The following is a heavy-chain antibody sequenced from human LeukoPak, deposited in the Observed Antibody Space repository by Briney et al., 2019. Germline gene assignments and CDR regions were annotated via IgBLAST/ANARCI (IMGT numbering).Heavy chain of an antibody. CDR1: GFTFSDYY. V-gene: IGHV3-11*01. D-gene: IGHD5-18*01. J-gene: IGHJ6*02. CDR2: ISLSGSTV. Sequence: GGSLRLSCAASGFTFSDYYMSWVRQAPGKGLEWVSYISLSGSTVYYADSVKGRFTISRDNAKNSLYLQMNSLRAEDTAVYYCARDYTHTAVVIYYYCMDVWGQGTTVTVSS. CDR3: ARDYTHTAVVIYYYCMDV.